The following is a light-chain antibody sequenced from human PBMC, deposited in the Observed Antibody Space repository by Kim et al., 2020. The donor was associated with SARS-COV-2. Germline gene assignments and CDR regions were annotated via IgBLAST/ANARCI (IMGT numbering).Light chain of an antibody. CDR1: QSVRSY. CDR3: QQRSNWPRT. V-gene: IGKV3-11*01. J-gene: IGKJ2*01. Sequence: SLSPGERATHSCRASQSVRSYLLWYQQKPGQAPRLLIYDASNRATGIPARFSASGSGTDFTLTISCLEPEDFAVYYCQQRSNWPRTFGQGTKLEI. CDR2: DAS.